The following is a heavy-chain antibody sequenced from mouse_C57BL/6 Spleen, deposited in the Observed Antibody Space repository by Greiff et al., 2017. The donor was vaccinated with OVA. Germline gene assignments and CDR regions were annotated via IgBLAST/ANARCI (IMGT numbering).Heavy chain of an antibody. Sequence: EVQLVESGPGLVKPSQSLSLTCSVSGYSITSGYYCNWIRQSPGNIQEWMGIISYDGSNNYNSSLKNRISITRDTSKNQFVLKLNSVTTEDTTTEDCARRGCAVRYAMDYWGQGTSVTVSS. CDR3: ARRGCAVRYAMDY. V-gene: IGHV3-6*01. CDR2: ISYDGSN. J-gene: IGHJ4*01. CDR1: GYSITSGYY. D-gene: IGHD2-14*01.